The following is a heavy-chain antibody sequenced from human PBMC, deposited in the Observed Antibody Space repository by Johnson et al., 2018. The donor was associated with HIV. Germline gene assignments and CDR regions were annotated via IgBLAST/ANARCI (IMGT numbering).Heavy chain of an antibody. CDR3: ARGKKQWLDEDAFDI. V-gene: IGHV3-74*01. Sequence: MQLVESGGGLVQPGGSLRLSCAASGFTFSSYWMHWVRQAPGKGLVWVSRINSDGSSTSYADSVKGRFTISRDNAKNTLYLQMNSLRAEDTAVHYCARGKKQWLDEDAFDIWGQGTMVTVSS. J-gene: IGHJ3*02. CDR2: INSDGSST. D-gene: IGHD6-19*01. CDR1: GFTFSSYW.